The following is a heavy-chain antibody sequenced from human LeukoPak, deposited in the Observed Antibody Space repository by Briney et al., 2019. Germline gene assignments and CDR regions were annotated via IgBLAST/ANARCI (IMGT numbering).Heavy chain of an antibody. D-gene: IGHD6-19*01. CDR3: ARENKAVAAHYFDY. CDR2: IYSGGST. J-gene: IGHJ4*02. V-gene: IGHV3-53*01. Sequence: PGGSLRLSCAASGFTVSSNYMSWVRQAPGKGLEWVSVIYSGGSTYYADSVKGRFTISRDNSKNTLYLQMNSLRAEDTAVYYCARENKAVAAHYFDYWGQGTLVTVSS. CDR1: GFTVSSNY.